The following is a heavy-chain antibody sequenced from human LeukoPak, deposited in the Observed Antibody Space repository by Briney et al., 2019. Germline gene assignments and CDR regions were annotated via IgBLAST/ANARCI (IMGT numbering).Heavy chain of an antibody. J-gene: IGHJ6*03. CDR3: ARDPLGYCSGGSCYYYYMDV. CDR2: ISSSSSYI. V-gene: IGHV3-21*01. D-gene: IGHD2-15*01. CDR1: GFTFSSYS. Sequence: GGSLRLSCAASGFTFSSYSMNWVRQAPGKGLEWVSSISSSSSYIYYADSLKGRFTISRDNAKNSLYLQMNSLRAEDTAVYYCARDPLGYCSGGSCYYYYMDVRGKGTTVTVSS.